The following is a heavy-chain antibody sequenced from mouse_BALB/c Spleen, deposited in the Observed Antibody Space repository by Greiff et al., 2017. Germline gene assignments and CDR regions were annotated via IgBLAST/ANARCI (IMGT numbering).Heavy chain of an antibody. V-gene: IGHV7-1*02. Sequence: EVKLVESGGGLVQPGGSLRLSCATSGFTFSDFYMEWVRQPPGKRLEWIAASSNKANDYTTEYSVSVKGQFTVSRDSTQSILYLQMNTLRAEDTAIYYCARDSCGYGCFDVWGAGTTVTVSA. CDR2: SSNKANDYTT. J-gene: IGHJ1*01. CDR3: ARDSCGYGCFDV. CDR1: GFTFSDFY.